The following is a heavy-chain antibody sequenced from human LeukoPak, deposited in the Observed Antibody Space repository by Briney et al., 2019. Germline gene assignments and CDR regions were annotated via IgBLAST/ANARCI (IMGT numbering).Heavy chain of an antibody. CDR3: AKSRVELLRFDY. CDR2: ISYDGSNK. D-gene: IGHD1-26*01. V-gene: IGHV3-30*04. CDR1: GFTFSSYA. J-gene: IGHJ4*02. Sequence: GRSLRLSCAASGFTFSSYAMHWVRQAPGKGLEWVAVISYDGSNKYYADSVKGRFTISRDNSKNTLYLQMNSLRAEDTAVYYCAKSRVELLRFDYWGQGTLVTVSS.